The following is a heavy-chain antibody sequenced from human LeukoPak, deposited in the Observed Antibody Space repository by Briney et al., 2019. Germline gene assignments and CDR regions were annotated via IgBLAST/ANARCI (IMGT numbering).Heavy chain of an antibody. CDR3: ARSGYCSSTSCYTGAFDI. CDR2: IYTSGST. CDR1: GGSISSGSYY. J-gene: IGHJ3*02. D-gene: IGHD2-2*02. Sequence: SQTLSLTCTVSGGSISSGSYYWSWIRQPAGKGLEWIGRIYTSGSTNYNPSLKSRVTMSVDTSKNQLSLKLSSVTAADTAVYYCARSGYCSSTSCYTGAFDIWGQGTMVTVSS. V-gene: IGHV4-61*02.